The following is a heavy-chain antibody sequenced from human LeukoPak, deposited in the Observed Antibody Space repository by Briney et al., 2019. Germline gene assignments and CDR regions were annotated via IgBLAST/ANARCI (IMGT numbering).Heavy chain of an antibody. Sequence: SGGSLRLSCAASGFTVSSNYMSWVRQAPGKGLEWVSVIYSGGSTYYADSVKGRFTISRDNSKNTLYLQMNSLRAEDTAVYYCARAGWWYLLGRAMDVWGQGTTVTVSS. V-gene: IGHV3-66*01. CDR3: ARAGWWYLLGRAMDV. D-gene: IGHD4-23*01. CDR2: IYSGGST. CDR1: GFTVSSNY. J-gene: IGHJ6*02.